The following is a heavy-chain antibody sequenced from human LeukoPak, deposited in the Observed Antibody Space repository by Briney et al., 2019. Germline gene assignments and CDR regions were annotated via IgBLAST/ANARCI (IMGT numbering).Heavy chain of an antibody. Sequence: GGSLTLSCAASGFSFSDNWVDWVRQAPGKGLEWVANIKPDGSEIYYVDAVKGRFTISRDNAKNSLYLQMNSLRADDTAVYYCTGSFDYWGQGTLVTVSS. D-gene: IGHD6-19*01. CDR2: IKPDGSEI. CDR3: TGSFDY. V-gene: IGHV3-7*02. CDR1: GFSFSDNW. J-gene: IGHJ4*02.